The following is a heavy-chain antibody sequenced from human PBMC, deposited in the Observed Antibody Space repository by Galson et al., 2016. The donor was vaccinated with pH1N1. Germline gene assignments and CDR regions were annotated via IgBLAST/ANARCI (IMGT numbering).Heavy chain of an antibody. CDR3: ARPAEQQWLVILPFVY. Sequence: SLRLSCAASGFAFSSYEMNWVRQALGKGLEWVSHISRSGSTIHYADSVKGRFTVSRDNAKNSLYLQMNSLRAEDAAVYYCARPAEQQWLVILPFVYWGQGMLVTVSS. V-gene: IGHV3-48*03. J-gene: IGHJ4*02. CDR2: ISRSGSTI. CDR1: GFAFSSYE. D-gene: IGHD6-19*01.